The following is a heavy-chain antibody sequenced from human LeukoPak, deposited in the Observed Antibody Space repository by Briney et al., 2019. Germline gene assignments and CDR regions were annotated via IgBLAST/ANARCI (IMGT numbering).Heavy chain of an antibody. J-gene: IGHJ5*02. CDR1: GITFDDYA. CDR2: ISWNSGSI. Sequence: GRSLRLSCAASGITFDDYAMHWVRQAPGKGLEWVSGISWNSGSIGYADSVKGRFTISRDNAKNSLYLQMNSLRAEDTALYYCAKDRAPSPGSGSSFDPWGQGTLVTVSS. CDR3: AKDRAPSPGSGSSFDP. V-gene: IGHV3-9*01. D-gene: IGHD3-10*01.